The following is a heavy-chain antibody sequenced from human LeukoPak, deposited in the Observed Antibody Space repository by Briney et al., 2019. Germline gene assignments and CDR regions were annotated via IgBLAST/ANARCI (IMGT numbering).Heavy chain of an antibody. J-gene: IGHJ4*02. D-gene: IGHD3-22*01. CDR2: IYYSGST. CDR3: ARELIHDSSGYYQFFDY. V-gene: IGHV4-59*01. Sequence: SETLSLTCTVSGGSISSYYWSWIRQPPGKGLEWIGYIYYSGSTNYSPSLKSRVTISVDTSKNQFSLKLSSVTAADTAVYYCARELIHDSSGYYQFFDYWGQGTLVTVSS. CDR1: GGSISSYY.